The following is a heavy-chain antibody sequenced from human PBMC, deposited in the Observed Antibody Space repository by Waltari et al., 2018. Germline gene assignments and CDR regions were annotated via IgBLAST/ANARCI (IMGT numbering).Heavy chain of an antibody. Sequence: QVQLVESGGGVVQPGRSLRLSCAAYGFTFGSHGLHWVRQAPGKGLEWVAFVWYDGTNKYYADSVKGRFTISRDNSKNTLNLQMNSLRVEDTAVYYCAKGRSYDSSGYYYGDWGQGTLVTVSS. CDR2: VWYDGTNK. D-gene: IGHD3-22*01. V-gene: IGHV3-33*06. J-gene: IGHJ4*02. CDR3: AKGRSYDSSGYYYGD. CDR1: GFTFGSHG.